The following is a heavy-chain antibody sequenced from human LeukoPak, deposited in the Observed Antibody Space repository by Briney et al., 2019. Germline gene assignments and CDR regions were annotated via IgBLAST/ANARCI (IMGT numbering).Heavy chain of an antibody. V-gene: IGHV3-23*01. CDR3: AKGSPNSGCLD. CDR1: GFTFSSYA. J-gene: IGHJ4*02. Sequence: SGGSLRLSCAASGFTFSSYAMSWVRQAPGKGPEWVSDISSGGGSAYYADSVKGRFTISRDNSKNTLYLQMNSLRAEDTAVYYCAKGSPNSGCLDWGQGTLVTVAS. CDR2: ISSGGGSA. D-gene: IGHD6-19*01.